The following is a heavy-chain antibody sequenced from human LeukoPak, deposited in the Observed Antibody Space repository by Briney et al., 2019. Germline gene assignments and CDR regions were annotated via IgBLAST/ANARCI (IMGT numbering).Heavy chain of an antibody. CDR3: ARRGLRPDYYYMDV. J-gene: IGHJ6*03. CDR2: ISGSGGST. V-gene: IGHV3-23*01. CDR1: GFTFSSYA. D-gene: IGHD3-3*01. Sequence: GGSLRLSCAASGFTFSSYAMSWVRQAPGKGLEWVSAISGSGGSTYYADSVKGRFTISRDNSKNTLYLQMNSLRAEDTAVYYCARRGLRPDYYYMDVWGEGTTVTVSS.